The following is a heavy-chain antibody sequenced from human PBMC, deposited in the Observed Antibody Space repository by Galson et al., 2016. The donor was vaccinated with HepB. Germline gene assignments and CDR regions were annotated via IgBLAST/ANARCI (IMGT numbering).Heavy chain of an antibody. CDR1: GFTFSSHW. J-gene: IGHJ6*02. CDR2: INQDGSEK. Sequence: SLRLSCAASGFTFSSHWMSWVRQAPGKGLEWVANINQDGSEKYYVDSVKGRFTISRDNAENSLYLQMNSLRAEDTAVYYCARVVYYYYGMDVWGQGTTVTVSS. CDR3: ARVVYYYYGMDV. V-gene: IGHV3-7*03.